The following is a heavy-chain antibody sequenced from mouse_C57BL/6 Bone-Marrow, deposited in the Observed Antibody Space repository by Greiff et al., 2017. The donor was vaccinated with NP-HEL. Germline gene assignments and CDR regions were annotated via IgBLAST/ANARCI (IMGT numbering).Heavy chain of an antibody. Sequence: QVQLKESGPGLVQPSQSLSITCTVSGFSLTSYGVHWVRQSPGKGLEWLGVIWSGGSTDYNAAFISRLSISKDNSKSQVFFKMNSLQADDTAIYYCARITTVNFDVWGTGTTVTVSS. CDR1: GFSLTSYG. V-gene: IGHV2-2*01. CDR3: ARITTVNFDV. J-gene: IGHJ1*03. D-gene: IGHD1-1*01. CDR2: IWSGGST.